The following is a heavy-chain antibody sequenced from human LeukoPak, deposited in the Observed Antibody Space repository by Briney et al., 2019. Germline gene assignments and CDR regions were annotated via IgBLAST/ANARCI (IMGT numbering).Heavy chain of an antibody. Sequence: SETLSLTCAVYGGSFSGYYWSWIRQPPGKGLEWIGEINHSGSTNYNPSLKSRVTISVDTSKNQFSLKLSSVTAADTAVYYCAGGGGGVDYFDYWGQGTLVTVSS. V-gene: IGHV4-34*01. CDR2: INHSGST. CDR3: AGGGGGVDYFDY. D-gene: IGHD3-16*01. J-gene: IGHJ4*02. CDR1: GGSFSGYY.